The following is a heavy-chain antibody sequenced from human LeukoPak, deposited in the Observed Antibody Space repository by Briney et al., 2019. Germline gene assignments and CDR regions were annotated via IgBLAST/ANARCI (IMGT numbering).Heavy chain of an antibody. D-gene: IGHD2-15*01. CDR3: AADADYCSGGSCYSNYYYYYYMDV. CDR2: IIPIFGTA. Sequence: EASVKVSCKASGGTFSSYAISWVRQAPGQGLEWMGGIIPIFGTANYAQKFQGRVTITADKSTSTAYMELSSLRSEDTAVYYCAADADYCSGGSCYSNYYYYYYMDVWGKGTTVTVSS. V-gene: IGHV1-69*06. CDR1: GGTFSSYA. J-gene: IGHJ6*03.